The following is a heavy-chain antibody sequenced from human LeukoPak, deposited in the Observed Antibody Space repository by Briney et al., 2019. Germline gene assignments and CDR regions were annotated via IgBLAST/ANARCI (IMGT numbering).Heavy chain of an antibody. Sequence: GGSLRLSCAASGFTFSSYSMNWVRPAPGKGLEWVSSISSSSSYIYYADSVKGRFTISRDNAKNSLYLQMNSLRAEDTAVYYCARDLEITYYYGSGSLSFGYWGQGTLVTVSS. CDR2: ISSSSSYI. D-gene: IGHD3-10*01. V-gene: IGHV3-21*01. J-gene: IGHJ4*02. CDR1: GFTFSSYS. CDR3: ARDLEITYYYGSGSLSFGY.